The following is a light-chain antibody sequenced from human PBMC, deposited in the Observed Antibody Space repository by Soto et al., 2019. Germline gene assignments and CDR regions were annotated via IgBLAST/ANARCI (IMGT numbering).Light chain of an antibody. J-gene: IGLJ1*01. CDR3: CSYAGSYTYI. Sequence: ALTQPRSVSGSPGQSVTISCTGGYSDVGTFYFVSWYQQYPGKGPKLIIYDVTERPSGVPDRFSGSKSGNTASLTISGLQAEDEADYYCCSYAGSYTYIFGSGTKVTV. CDR1: YSDVGTFYF. V-gene: IGLV2-11*01. CDR2: DVT.